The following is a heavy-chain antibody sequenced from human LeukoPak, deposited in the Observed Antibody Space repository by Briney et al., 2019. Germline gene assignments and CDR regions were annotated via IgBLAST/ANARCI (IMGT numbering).Heavy chain of an antibody. CDR3: TRDAPDYCGGAICYSGGSNGGFDP. CDR1: GFTFSSYS. CDR2: ISSDGGII. V-gene: IGHV3-64*01. D-gene: IGHD2-15*01. J-gene: IGHJ5*02. Sequence: AGGSLRLSCAASGFTFSSYSMHWVRQAPGKGLEYVSTISSDGGIIYYANSVKGRFTISRDNSKNMLYLQMGSLRAEDMAVYYCTRDAPDYCGGAICYSGGSNGGFDPWGQGTLVTVSS.